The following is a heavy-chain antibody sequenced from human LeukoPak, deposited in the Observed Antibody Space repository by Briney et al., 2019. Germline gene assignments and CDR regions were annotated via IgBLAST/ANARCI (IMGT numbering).Heavy chain of an antibody. D-gene: IGHD2-2*01. J-gene: IGHJ3*02. V-gene: IGHV5-51*01. CDR3: ATGFRHCSSTSCFPGAFDI. Sequence: GESLKISYKGSGYSFTSYWIGWVRQMPGKGLEWMGIIYPGDSDTRYSPSFQGQVTISADKSISTAYLQWSSLKASDTAMYYCATGFRHCSSTSCFPGAFDIWGQGTMVTVSS. CDR2: IYPGDSDT. CDR1: GYSFTSYW.